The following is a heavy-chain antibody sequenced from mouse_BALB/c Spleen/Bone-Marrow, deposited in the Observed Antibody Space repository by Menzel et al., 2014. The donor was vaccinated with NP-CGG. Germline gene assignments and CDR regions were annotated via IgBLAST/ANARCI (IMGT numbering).Heavy chain of an antibody. V-gene: IGHV1-82*01. D-gene: IGHD3-1*01. J-gene: IGHJ4*01. Sequence: QVQLQQSGPELVKPGASVKISCKASGYAFSSSWMNWVKQRPGQGLEWIGRIYPGDGDTNYNGKFKGKATLTADKSSSTVYMQLSSLTSVDSAVYFCARQLGLYAMDYWGQGTSVTVSS. CDR2: IYPGDGDT. CDR1: GYAFSSSW. CDR3: ARQLGLYAMDY.